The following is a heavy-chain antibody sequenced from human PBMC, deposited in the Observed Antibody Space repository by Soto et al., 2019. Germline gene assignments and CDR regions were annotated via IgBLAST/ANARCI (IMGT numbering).Heavy chain of an antibody. V-gene: IGHV3-23*01. Sequence: GGSLRLSCAASGFTFSSYAMSWVRQAPGKGLEWVSAFSGSVGSTYYADSVKGRFTISRDNSKNTLYLQMNSLRAADPAVYYCAKLFRDLGADSFDFGGQGTLVTVSS. CDR3: AKLFRDLGADSFDF. D-gene: IGHD3-10*01. J-gene: IGHJ4*01. CDR1: GFTFSSYA. CDR2: FSGSVGST.